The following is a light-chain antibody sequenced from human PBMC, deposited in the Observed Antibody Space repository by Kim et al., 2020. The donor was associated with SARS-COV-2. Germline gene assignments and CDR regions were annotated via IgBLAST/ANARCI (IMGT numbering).Light chain of an antibody. CDR3: QQYTTYPLT. V-gene: IGKV1D-16*01. CDR2: STP. CDR1: QDISGW. J-gene: IGKJ4*01. Sequence: ASVGDRVTITCRASQDISGWLAWYQQKPEKAPKSLIYSTPTLQSGVPSRFSGSRSGTDFNLTITNLQPEDFATYYCQQYTTYPLTFGGGTKVDIK.